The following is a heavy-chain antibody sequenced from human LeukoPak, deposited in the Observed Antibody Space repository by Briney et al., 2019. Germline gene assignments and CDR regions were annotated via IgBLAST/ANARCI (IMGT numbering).Heavy chain of an antibody. CDR3: ARGYQIYDILTAAFDP. Sequence: PGASAKVSCKASGYTFTGYYMHWVRQAPGQGLEWMGWINPNSGGTNYAQKFQGRVTMTRDTSISTAYMELSRLRSDDTAVYYCARGYQIYDILTAAFDPWGQGTLVTVSS. J-gene: IGHJ5*02. CDR1: GYTFTGYY. V-gene: IGHV1-2*02. D-gene: IGHD3-9*01. CDR2: INPNSGGT.